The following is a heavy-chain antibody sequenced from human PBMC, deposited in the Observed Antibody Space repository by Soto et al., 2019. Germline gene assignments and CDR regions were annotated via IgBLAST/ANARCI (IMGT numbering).Heavy chain of an antibody. CDR2: IWYDGNNK. CDR3: ARDRVESGYPEYFQH. CDR1: GFTFSNYG. Sequence: GGSLRLSCAASGFTFSNYGLHWVRQAPGKGLEWVAVIWYDGNNKYYADSVKGRFTISRDNTKNTLYLQMNSLRAEDTAVYYCARDRVESGYPEYFQHWGQGTLVTVSS. J-gene: IGHJ1*01. V-gene: IGHV3-33*08. D-gene: IGHD3-22*01.